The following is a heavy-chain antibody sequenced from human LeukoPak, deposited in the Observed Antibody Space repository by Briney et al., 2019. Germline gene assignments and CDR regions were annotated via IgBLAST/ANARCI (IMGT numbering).Heavy chain of an antibody. CDR1: GASISSYS. CDR3: ARDPAPDAFDI. V-gene: IGHV4-4*07. J-gene: IGHJ3*02. Sequence: SETLSLTCTVSGASISSYSWSWIRQPAGKTLEWIGRIYSSGSTNHNPSLKSRVTMSADTSKNHFSLKLSSVTAADTAVYYCARDPAPDAFDIWGQGTMVTVSS. CDR2: IYSSGST.